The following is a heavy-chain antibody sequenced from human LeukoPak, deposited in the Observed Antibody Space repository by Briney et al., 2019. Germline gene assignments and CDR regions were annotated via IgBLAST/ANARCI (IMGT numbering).Heavy chain of an antibody. CDR3: TRPRSGAFDI. J-gene: IGHJ3*02. D-gene: IGHD5-24*01. CDR2: IWYDGSNK. V-gene: IGHV3-33*01. Sequence: GGSLRLSCAASGFTFSSYGMHWVRQAPGKGLEWVAVIWYDGSNKYYADSVKGRFTISRDNSKNTLYLQMNSLKTEDTAVYYCTRPRSGAFDIWGQGTMVTVSS. CDR1: GFTFSSYG.